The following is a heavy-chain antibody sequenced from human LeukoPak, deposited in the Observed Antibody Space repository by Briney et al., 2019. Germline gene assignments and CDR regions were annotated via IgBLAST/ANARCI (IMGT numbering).Heavy chain of an antibody. CDR2: IRQDGSEI. J-gene: IGHJ4*02. Sequence: GGSLRLSCAASGFTFSNYWMSWARQAPGKGLEWVANIRQDGSEIYYVDSVKGRFTISRDNAKNSLFLQMNSLRAEDTAVYYCARDKIVGATYFDYWGQGTLVTVSS. CDR3: ARDKIVGATYFDY. D-gene: IGHD1-26*01. V-gene: IGHV3-7*01. CDR1: GFTFSNYW.